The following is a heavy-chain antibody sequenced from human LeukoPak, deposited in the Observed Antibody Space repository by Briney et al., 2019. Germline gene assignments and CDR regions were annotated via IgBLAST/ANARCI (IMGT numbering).Heavy chain of an antibody. D-gene: IGHD4/OR15-4a*01. J-gene: IGHJ4*02. CDR2: INHSGST. CDR1: GGSFSGYY. Sequence: SETLSLTCAVYGGSFSGYYWSWIRQPPGKGLEWIGEINHSGSTNYNPSLKSRVTISVDTSKNQFSLKLSSVTAADTAVYYCARAPHGRPANDYGGQETLVPVPS. CDR3: ARAPHGRPANDY. V-gene: IGHV4-34*01.